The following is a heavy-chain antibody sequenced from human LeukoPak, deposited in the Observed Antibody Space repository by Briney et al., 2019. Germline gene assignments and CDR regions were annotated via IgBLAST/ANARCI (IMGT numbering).Heavy chain of an antibody. D-gene: IGHD3-10*01. J-gene: IGHJ5*02. CDR1: GGSISSSGYY. V-gene: IGHV4-39*07. CDR2: IYYSGST. Sequence: PSETLSLTCTVSGGSISSSGYYWGWIRQPPGKGPEWIGSIYYSGSTNYNPSLKSRVTMSVDTSKNQFSLKLSSVTAADTAVYYCARDRTYYGSGSQHLRWFDPWGQGTLVTVSS. CDR3: ARDRTYYGSGSQHLRWFDP.